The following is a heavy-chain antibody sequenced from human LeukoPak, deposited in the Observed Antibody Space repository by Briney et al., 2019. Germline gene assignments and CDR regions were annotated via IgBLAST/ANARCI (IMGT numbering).Heavy chain of an antibody. CDR3: ARLGYYDILTGYYPNWFDP. V-gene: IGHV4-39*01. J-gene: IGHJ5*02. CDR2: IYYSGST. Sequence: SETLSLTCTVSGGSISSSSYYWGWIRQLPGKGLEWIGSIYYSGSTYYNPSLKSRVTISVDTSKNQFSLKLSSVTAADTAVYYCARLGYYDILTGYYPNWFDPWGQGTLVTVSS. CDR1: GGSISSSSYY. D-gene: IGHD3-9*01.